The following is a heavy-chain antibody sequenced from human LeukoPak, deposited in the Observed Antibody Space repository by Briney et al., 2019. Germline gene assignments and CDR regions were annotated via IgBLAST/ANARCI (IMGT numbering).Heavy chain of an antibody. J-gene: IGHJ6*03. CDR2: IYYTGST. CDR3: ARDLKGPPYVAVAGEPYYYYYMDV. CDR1: GGSVNSGDYY. V-gene: IGHV4-30-4*08. D-gene: IGHD6-19*01. Sequence: SQTLSLTCTVSGGSVNSGDYYWSWIRQPPGKGLEWIGYIYYTGSTYYNPSLKSRVTISVDTSKNQFSLKLSSVTAADTAVYYCARDLKGPPYVAVAGEPYYYYYMDVWGKGTTVTVSS.